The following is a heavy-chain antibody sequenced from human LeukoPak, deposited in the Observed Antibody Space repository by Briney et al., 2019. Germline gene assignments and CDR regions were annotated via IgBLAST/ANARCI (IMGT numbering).Heavy chain of an antibody. J-gene: IGHJ4*02. V-gene: IGHV3-15*01. CDR1: EFTFSNAW. Sequence: PGGSLRLSCAASEFTFSNAWMSWVRQAPGKGLEWVGRIKSKTDGGTTDYAAPVKGRFSISRDDSKNTLYLEMYSLKTEDTAMYYCLYFWSGSSLVDYWGQGTLVTVSS. D-gene: IGHD3-3*01. CDR2: IKSKTDGGTT. CDR3: LYFWSGSSLVDY.